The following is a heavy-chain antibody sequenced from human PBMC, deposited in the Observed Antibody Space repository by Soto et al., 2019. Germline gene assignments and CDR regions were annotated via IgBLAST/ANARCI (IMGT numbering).Heavy chain of an antibody. J-gene: IGHJ4*02. CDR2: ISGISSYI. V-gene: IGHV3-21*01. D-gene: IGHD3-10*01. CDR1: GFTFSSYT. CDR3: AEDSYGSGSYSFY. Sequence: GGSLRLSCAASGFTFSSYTMKWVRQAPGKGLEWVSSISGISSYITYADSVKGRFTISRDNAENSLYLQMDSLRAEDTAVYYCAEDSYGSGSYSFYWGQGALVTVSS.